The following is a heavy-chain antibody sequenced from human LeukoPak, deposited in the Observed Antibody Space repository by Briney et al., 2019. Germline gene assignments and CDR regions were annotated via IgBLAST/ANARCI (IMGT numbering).Heavy chain of an antibody. Sequence: SETLSLTCTVSGGSISGYYWSWIRQPPGKGLEWIGEINHSGSTNYNPSLKSRVTISVDTSKNQFSLKLSSVTAADTAVYYCARGFAGLTGYPPRYWGQGTLVTVSS. D-gene: IGHD3-9*01. V-gene: IGHV4-34*01. CDR2: INHSGST. CDR1: GGSISGYY. J-gene: IGHJ4*02. CDR3: ARGFAGLTGYPPRY.